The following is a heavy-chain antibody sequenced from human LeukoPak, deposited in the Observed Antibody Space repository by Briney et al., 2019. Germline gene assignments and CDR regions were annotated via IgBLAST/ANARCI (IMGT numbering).Heavy chain of an antibody. Sequence: SETLSLTCTVSGGSISSYYWSWIRQPAGKGLEWIRRIYTSGSTNYNPSLKSRVTMSVDTSKNQFSLKLSSVTAADTAVYYCARDAQPSGDYYYYMDVWGKGTTVTVSS. CDR2: IYTSGST. V-gene: IGHV4-4*07. J-gene: IGHJ6*03. CDR3: ARDAQPSGDYYYYMDV. CDR1: GGSISSYY.